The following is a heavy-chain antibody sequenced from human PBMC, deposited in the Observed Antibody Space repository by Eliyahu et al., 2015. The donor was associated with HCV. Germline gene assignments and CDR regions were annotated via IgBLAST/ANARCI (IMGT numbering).Heavy chain of an antibody. V-gene: IGHV4-34*01. Sequence: QVQLQQWGAGLLKPSETLSLTCAXYGGSFSGYYXXWXRQPPGKGLEWIGEINHSGSTNYNPXLKSRVTISVDTSKNXFSLKLSSVTAADTAVYYCARERRGDYYDSGDYYGETMGVDSWGQGTLVTVSS. CDR2: INHSGST. D-gene: IGHD3-22*01. CDR3: ARERRGDYYDSGDYYGETMGVDS. J-gene: IGHJ4*02. CDR1: GGSFSGYY.